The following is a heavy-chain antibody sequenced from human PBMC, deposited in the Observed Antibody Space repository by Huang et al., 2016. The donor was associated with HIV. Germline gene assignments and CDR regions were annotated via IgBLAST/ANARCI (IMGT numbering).Heavy chain of an antibody. CDR3: ARDLGVTTLHDAFDI. Sequence: QVQLVQSGAEVKKPGSSVKVSCKASGGTFSSYTISWVRQAQGQGLEWMGGIIPIFGTANYSQNVQGRVTITADESTSTAYMELSSLRSEDTAVYYCARDLGVTTLHDAFDIWGQGTLVAVSS. V-gene: IGHV1-69*01. CDR2: IIPIFGTA. D-gene: IGHD4-17*01. CDR1: GGTFSSYT. J-gene: IGHJ3*02.